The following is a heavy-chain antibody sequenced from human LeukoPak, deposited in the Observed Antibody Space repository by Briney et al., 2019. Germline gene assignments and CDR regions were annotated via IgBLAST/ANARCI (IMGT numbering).Heavy chain of an antibody. CDR1: GGSISSYS. CDR3: ARHVYCTNGICSDY. D-gene: IGHD2-8*01. J-gene: IGHJ4*02. CDR2: LYHSGST. V-gene: IGHV4-59*08. Sequence: ETLCLTCTVSGGSISSYSWNWIRQPPGRGLEWIGNLYHSGSTNYNPSLKSRVTMSVDTSKNQLSLTLSSVTAADTAVYYCARHVYCTNGICSDYWGQGNLVPVSS.